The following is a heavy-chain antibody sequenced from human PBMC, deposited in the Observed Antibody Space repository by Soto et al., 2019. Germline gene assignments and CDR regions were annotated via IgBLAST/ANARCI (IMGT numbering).Heavy chain of an antibody. D-gene: IGHD2-2*01. CDR3: ARRITIVVVPAAIGGNWFDP. Sequence: SETLSLTCTVSGGSISSSSYYWGWIRQPPGKGLEWIGSIYYSGSTYYNPSLKSRVTISVDTSKNQFSLKLSSVTAADTAVYYCARRITIVVVPAAIGGNWFDPWGQGTLVTAPQ. CDR1: GGSISSSSYY. CDR2: IYYSGST. V-gene: IGHV4-39*01. J-gene: IGHJ5*02.